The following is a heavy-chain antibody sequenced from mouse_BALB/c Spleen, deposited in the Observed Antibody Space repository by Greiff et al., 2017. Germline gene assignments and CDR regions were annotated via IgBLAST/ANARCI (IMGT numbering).Heavy chain of an antibody. V-gene: IGHV5-4*02. D-gene: IGHD1-2*01. CDR2: ISDGGSYT. CDR1: GFTFSDYY. J-gene: IGHJ2*01. Sequence: EVQLVESGGGLVKPGGSLKLSCAASGFTFSDYYMYWVRQTPEKRLEWVATISDGGSYTYYPDSVKGRFTISRDNAKNNLYLQMSSLKSEDTAMYYCARGGVLRLFDYWGQGTTLTVSS. CDR3: ARGGVLRLFDY.